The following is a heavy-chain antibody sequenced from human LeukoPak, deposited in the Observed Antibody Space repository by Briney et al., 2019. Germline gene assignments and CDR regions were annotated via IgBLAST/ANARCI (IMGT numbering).Heavy chain of an antibody. J-gene: IGHJ4*02. CDR1: GGSISSYY. D-gene: IGHD6-13*01. CDR2: IYYSGST. CDR3: ARGCPGGYSSSWYYYFDY. Sequence: SETLSLTCTVSGGSISSYYWSWIRQPPGKGLEWIGYIYYSGSTNYNPSLKSRVTISVDTSKNQFSLKLNSVTAADTAVYYCARGCPGGYSSSWYYYFDYWGQGTLATVSS. V-gene: IGHV4-59*12.